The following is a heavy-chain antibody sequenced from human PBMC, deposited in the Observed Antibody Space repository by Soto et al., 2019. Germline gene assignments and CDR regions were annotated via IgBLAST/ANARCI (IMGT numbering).Heavy chain of an antibody. V-gene: IGHV2-26*01. CDR3: ARASDFWSGYYFIDY. CDR2: IFSNDEK. Sequence: QVTLKESGPVLVKPTETLTLTCTVSGFSLSNARMGVSWIRQPPGKALEWLAHIFSNDEKSYSTSLKSRLTISKDTSKSQVVLTMTNMDPGDTATYYCARASDFWSGYYFIDYWGQGTLVTVSS. J-gene: IGHJ4*02. CDR1: GFSLSNARMG. D-gene: IGHD3-3*01.